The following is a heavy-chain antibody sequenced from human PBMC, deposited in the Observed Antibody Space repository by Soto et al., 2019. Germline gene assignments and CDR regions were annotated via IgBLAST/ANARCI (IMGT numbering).Heavy chain of an antibody. V-gene: IGHV3-53*01. D-gene: IGHD2-2*01. J-gene: IGHJ3*02. CDR3: AREVEMATEGAFDI. CDR2: IYSGGST. Sequence: GGSLRLSCAASGFTVSSNYMSWVRQAPGKGLEWVSVIYSGGSTYYADSVKGRFTISRDNSKNTLYLQMNSLRAEDTAVYYCAREVEMATEGAFDIWGQGTMVTVSS. CDR1: GFTVSSNY.